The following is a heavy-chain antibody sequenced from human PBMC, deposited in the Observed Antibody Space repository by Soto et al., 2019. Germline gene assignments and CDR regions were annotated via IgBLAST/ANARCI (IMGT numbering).Heavy chain of an antibody. V-gene: IGHV1-18*01. CDR2: ISAYNGNT. CDR3: ARGGYYDSSGYSNWFDP. J-gene: IGHJ5*02. Sequence: GXSVKVSCKASCYTFTSYGISWVRQAPGQGLEWMGWISAYNGNTNYAQKLQGRVTMTTDTSTSTAYMELRSLRSDDTAVYYCARGGYYDSSGYSNWFDPWGQGTLVTVSS. CDR1: CYTFTSYG. D-gene: IGHD3-22*01.